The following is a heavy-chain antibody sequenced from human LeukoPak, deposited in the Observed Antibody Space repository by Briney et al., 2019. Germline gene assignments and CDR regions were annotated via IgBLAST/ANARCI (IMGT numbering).Heavy chain of an antibody. CDR2: IYSGGGT. CDR1: GFTVSNNY. Sequence: GGSLRLSCAASGFTVSNNYMSWVRQAPGKGLEWVSVIYSGGGTYYADSVKGRFTISRDNSKNTLFLQMNSLRAEDTAVYYCAKDTRLYSGSGSYFLDFWGQGTLVIVSS. D-gene: IGHD3-10*01. CDR3: AKDTRLYSGSGSYFLDF. J-gene: IGHJ4*02. V-gene: IGHV3-53*01.